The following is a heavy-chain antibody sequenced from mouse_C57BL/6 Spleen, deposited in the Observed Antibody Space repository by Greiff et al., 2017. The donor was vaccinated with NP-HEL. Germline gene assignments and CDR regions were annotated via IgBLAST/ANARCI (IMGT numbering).Heavy chain of an antibody. D-gene: IGHD2-3*01. CDR3: AREGDDGSRFAY. CDR2: ISSGSSTI. V-gene: IGHV5-17*01. Sequence: EVQGVESGGGLVKPGGSLKLSCAASGFTFSDYGMHWVRQAPEKGLEWVAYISSGSSTIYYADTVKGRFTISRDNAKNTLFLQMTSLRSEDTAMYYCAREGDDGSRFAYWGQGTLVTVSA. CDR1: GFTFSDYG. J-gene: IGHJ3*01.